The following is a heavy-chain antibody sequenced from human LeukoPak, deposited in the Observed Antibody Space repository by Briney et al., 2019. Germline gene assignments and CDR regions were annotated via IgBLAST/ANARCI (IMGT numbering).Heavy chain of an antibody. D-gene: IGHD6-19*01. V-gene: IGHV1-18*01. CDR2: TRTYNT. Sequence: ASVTVSCKASGYTFINHGISWVRQAPGQGLEWMGWTRTYNTNYKQKLHGRVTMTTDTSTSTAYMELRGLRSDDTAAYYCAKGSSGWSLDYWGQGTLVTVSS. CDR3: AKGSSGWSLDY. J-gene: IGHJ4*02. CDR1: GYTFINHG.